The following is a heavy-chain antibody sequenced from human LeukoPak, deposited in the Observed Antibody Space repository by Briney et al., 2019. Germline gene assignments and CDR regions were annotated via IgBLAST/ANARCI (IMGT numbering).Heavy chain of an antibody. CDR2: TNPNSGGT. V-gene: IGHV1-2*02. Sequence: GASVKVSCKASGYTFTGYYMHWVRQAPGQGLEWMGWTNPNSGGTNYAQKFQGRVTMTRDTSISTAYMELSRLRSDDTAVYYCARDPGAAAINYMDVWGKGTTVTVSS. D-gene: IGHD2-2*01. J-gene: IGHJ6*03. CDR3: ARDPGAAAINYMDV. CDR1: GYTFTGYY.